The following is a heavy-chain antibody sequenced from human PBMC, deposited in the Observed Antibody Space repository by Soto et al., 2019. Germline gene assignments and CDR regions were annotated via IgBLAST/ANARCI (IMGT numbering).Heavy chain of an antibody. CDR3: ARGGGVVVANAFDI. D-gene: IGHD2-15*01. Sequence: ASVKVSCKASGYTFTSYDINWVRQATGQGLEWMGWMNPNSGNTGYARKFQGRVTMTRNTSISTAYMELSSLRSEDTAVYYCARGGGVVVANAFDIWGQGTMVTVSS. CDR1: GYTFTSYD. J-gene: IGHJ3*02. V-gene: IGHV1-8*01. CDR2: MNPNSGNT.